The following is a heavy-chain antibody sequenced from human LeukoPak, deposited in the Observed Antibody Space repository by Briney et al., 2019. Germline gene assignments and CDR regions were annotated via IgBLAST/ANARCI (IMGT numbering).Heavy chain of an antibody. CDR3: ATHYWKARGFDY. D-gene: IGHD3-3*02. Sequence: GGSLRLSCAASGFTFSSYAMSWVRQAPGKGLEWVSVIYSGGSTYYADSVKGRFTISRDNSKNTLYLQMNSLRAEDTAVYYCATHYWKARGFDYWGQGTLVTVSS. J-gene: IGHJ4*02. CDR2: IYSGGST. V-gene: IGHV3-23*03. CDR1: GFTFSSYA.